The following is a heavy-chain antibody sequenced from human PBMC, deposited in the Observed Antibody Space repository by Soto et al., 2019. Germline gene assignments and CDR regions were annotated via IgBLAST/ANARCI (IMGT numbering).Heavy chain of an antibody. CDR3: ASEQLAVLRGVLDY. CDR1: GFTFSTYA. J-gene: IGHJ4*02. CDR2: ISSDGSNK. V-gene: IGHV3-30-3*01. D-gene: IGHD1-1*01. Sequence: QVQLVESGGGVVQPGRSLRLSCAASGFTFSTYAMHWVRQAPGMGLEWVAFISSDGSNKCYADSVKGRFTISRDNSKNTLYLQMNSLRAEDTAVYYCASEQLAVLRGVLDYWGQGTLVTVSP.